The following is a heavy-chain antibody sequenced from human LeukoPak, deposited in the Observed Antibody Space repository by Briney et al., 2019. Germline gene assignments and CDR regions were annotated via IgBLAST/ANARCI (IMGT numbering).Heavy chain of an antibody. CDR2: ISTYSGNT. V-gene: IGHV1-18*01. Sequence: GASVKVPCKASGYTFTNYGVSWVRQAPGQGLEWMGWISTYSGNTNYAQNLQGRVTMTRDTSTSTVYMELSSLRSEDTAVYYCAREQGSDYVWGSYRPVSDYYYYGMDVWGQGTTVTVSS. J-gene: IGHJ6*02. D-gene: IGHD3-16*02. CDR1: GYTFTNYG. CDR3: AREQGSDYVWGSYRPVSDYYYYGMDV.